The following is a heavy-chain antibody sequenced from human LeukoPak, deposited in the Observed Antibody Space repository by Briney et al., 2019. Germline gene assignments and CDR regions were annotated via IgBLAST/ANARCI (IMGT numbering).Heavy chain of an antibody. V-gene: IGHV4-31*03. CDR2: IYYSGST. CDR3: ARDHARYGSGSYRAFDI. CDR1: GGSIGSGGYY. D-gene: IGHD3-10*01. Sequence: PSETLSLTCTVSGGSIGSGGYYWSWIRQHPGKGLEWIGYIYYSGSTYYNPSLKSRVTISVDTSKNQFSLKLSSVTAADTAVYYCARDHARYGSGSYRAFDIWGQGTMVTVSS. J-gene: IGHJ3*02.